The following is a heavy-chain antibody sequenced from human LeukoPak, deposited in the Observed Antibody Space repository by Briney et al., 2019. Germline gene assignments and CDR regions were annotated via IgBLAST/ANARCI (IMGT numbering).Heavy chain of an antibody. V-gene: IGHV3-66*01. CDR1: GFTFSSNY. J-gene: IGHJ6*02. Sequence: GGSLRLSCAASGFTFSSNYMSWVRQAPGKGLEWVAVIYGGGSTYYADSVKGRFTISRDNSKNTLYLQMNSLRAEDTAVYYCARDLYSDYYYAMDVWGQGTTVTVSS. CDR2: IYGGGST. CDR3: ARDLYSDYYYAMDV. D-gene: IGHD2-15*01.